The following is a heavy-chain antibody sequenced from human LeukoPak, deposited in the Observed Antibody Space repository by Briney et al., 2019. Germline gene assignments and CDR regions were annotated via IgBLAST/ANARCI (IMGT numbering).Heavy chain of an antibody. CDR1: GYTFTSYG. J-gene: IGHJ4*02. V-gene: IGHV1-69*05. CDR3: ARAPAYSSSWYGY. Sequence: SVKVSCKASGYTFTSYGISWVRQAPGQGLEWMGGIIPIFGTANYAQKFQGRVTITTDESTSSAYMELSSLRSEDTAVYYCARAPAYSSSWYGYWGQGTLVTVSS. CDR2: IIPIFGTA. D-gene: IGHD6-13*01.